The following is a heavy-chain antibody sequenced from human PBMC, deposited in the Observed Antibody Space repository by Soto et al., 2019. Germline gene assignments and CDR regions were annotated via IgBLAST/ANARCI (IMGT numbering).Heavy chain of an antibody. CDR1: GYTFTSYY. CDR3: ARDPLGLDLGYCSGGSCYYFDY. D-gene: IGHD2-15*01. V-gene: IGHV1-46*03. J-gene: IGHJ4*02. Sequence: ASVKVSCKASGYTFTSYYMHWVRQAPGQGLEWMGIINPSGGSTSYAQKFQGRVTMTRDTSTSTVYMELSSPRSEDTAVYYCARDPLGLDLGYCSGGSCYYFDYWGQGTLVTVSS. CDR2: INPSGGST.